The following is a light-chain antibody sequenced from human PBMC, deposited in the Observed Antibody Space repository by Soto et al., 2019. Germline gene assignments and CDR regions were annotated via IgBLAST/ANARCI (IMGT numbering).Light chain of an antibody. CDR1: QSVSSI. V-gene: IGKV3-15*01. CDR3: QQYNDWPRT. CDR2: GAS. Sequence: EIVMTQSPATLSVAPGERATLSCRASQSVSSILAWYQQKPGQAPRLLIYGASTRATGVPARFSGSGSGTECTLTISSLQSEDFAVYYCQQYNDWPRTFGQGTKVEI. J-gene: IGKJ1*01.